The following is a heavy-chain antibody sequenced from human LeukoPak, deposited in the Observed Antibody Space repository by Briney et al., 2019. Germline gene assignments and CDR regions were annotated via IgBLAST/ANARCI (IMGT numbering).Heavy chain of an antibody. CDR3: ARVREYYDILTGYYTQYGMDV. CDR2: ISYDGSNK. J-gene: IGHJ6*02. CDR1: GGTFSSCA. Sequence: SCKASGGTFSSCAMHWVRQAPGKGLEWVAVISYDGSNKNYADSVKGRFTISRDNSKNTLYQQMNSLRAEDTAVYYCARVREYYDILTGYYTQYGMDVWGQGTTVTVSS. D-gene: IGHD3-9*01. V-gene: IGHV3-30-3*01.